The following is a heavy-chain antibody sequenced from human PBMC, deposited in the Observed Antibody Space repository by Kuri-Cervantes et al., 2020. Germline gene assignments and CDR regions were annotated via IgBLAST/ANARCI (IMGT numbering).Heavy chain of an antibody. CDR1: GYSISSGYY. Sequence: SETLSLTCTVSGYSISSGYYWGWIRQPPGKGLEWIGSICHSGSTYYNPSLKSRVTISVDTSKNQFSLKLSSVTAADTAVYYCASEGRYYDSSGYLWGRGTLVTVSS. CDR3: ASEGRYYDSSGYL. CDR2: ICHSGST. D-gene: IGHD3-22*01. J-gene: IGHJ2*01. V-gene: IGHV4-38-2*02.